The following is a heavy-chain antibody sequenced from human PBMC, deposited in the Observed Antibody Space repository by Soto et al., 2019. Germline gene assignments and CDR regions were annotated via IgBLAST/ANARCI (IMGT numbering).Heavy chain of an antibody. CDR1: GFTFSSYA. J-gene: IGHJ3*02. Sequence: QVQLVESGGGVVQPGRSLRLSCAASGFTFSSYAIHWVRQAPGKGLEWVAVISYDGSNKYYADSVKGRFTISRDNSKNTLYLQMNSLRAEDTAVFYCARDRRSGYYRAFDIWGQGTMVTVSS. D-gene: IGHD3-22*01. CDR3: ARDRRSGYYRAFDI. CDR2: ISYDGSNK. V-gene: IGHV3-30-3*01.